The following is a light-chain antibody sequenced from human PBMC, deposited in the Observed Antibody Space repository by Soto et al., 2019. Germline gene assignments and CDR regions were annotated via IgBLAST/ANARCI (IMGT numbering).Light chain of an antibody. J-gene: IGLJ2*01. Sequence: SYELTQPPSVSVAPGQTARITCGGNNIGSKSVHWYQQKPGQAPVLVVYDDSDRPSGLPERFSGSNSGNTAALTISRVEAGDEADYYCQVWHTSSDHPVIFGGGTKLTVL. V-gene: IGLV3-21*02. CDR2: DDS. CDR1: NIGSKS. CDR3: QVWHTSSDHPVI.